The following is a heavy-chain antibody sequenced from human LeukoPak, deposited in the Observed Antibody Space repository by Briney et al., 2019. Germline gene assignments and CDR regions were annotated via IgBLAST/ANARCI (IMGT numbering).Heavy chain of an antibody. CDR2: INHSGST. V-gene: IGHV4-34*01. D-gene: IGHD6-19*01. CDR1: GGSFSGYY. J-gene: IGHJ6*02. Sequence: SETLSLTCAVYGGSFSGYYWSWIRQPPGKGLEWIGEINHSGSTNYNPSLKSRVTISVDTSKNQFSLKLSSVTAADTAVYYCARGVAALYYHYGMDVWGQGTTVTVSS. CDR3: ARGVAALYYHYGMDV.